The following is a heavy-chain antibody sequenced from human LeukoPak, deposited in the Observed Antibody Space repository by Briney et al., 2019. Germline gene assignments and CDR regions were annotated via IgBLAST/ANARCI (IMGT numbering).Heavy chain of an antibody. Sequence: GGSLRLSCAASGFTFSSSAMSWVRLAPGKGLEWVSGLSGGGDSTYYADSVKGRFTISRDNSKNSLYLQMNTLRAEDTAVYYCLRDRGYSTYDCWGQGTLVTVSS. V-gene: IGHV3-23*01. J-gene: IGHJ4*02. D-gene: IGHD5-12*01. CDR3: LRDRGYSTYDC. CDR2: LSGGGDST. CDR1: GFTFSSSA.